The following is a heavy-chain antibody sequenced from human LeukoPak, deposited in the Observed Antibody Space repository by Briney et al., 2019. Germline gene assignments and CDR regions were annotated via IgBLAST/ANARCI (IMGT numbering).Heavy chain of an antibody. V-gene: IGHV1-69*13. CDR1: GDTFNKYA. D-gene: IGHD2-15*01. J-gene: IGHJ3*02. Sequence: ASVKVSCKASGDTFNKYAITWVRQAPGQGLEWMGGIIPFIGAANYAQKFQGRVTLTADESTSNVYMELSSLRSDDTAMFYCARSNCSGGNCVHAFDIWGQGTVVTVSS. CDR2: IIPFIGAA. CDR3: ARSNCSGGNCVHAFDI.